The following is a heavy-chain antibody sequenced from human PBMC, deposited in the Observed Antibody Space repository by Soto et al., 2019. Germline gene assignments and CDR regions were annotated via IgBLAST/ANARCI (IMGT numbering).Heavy chain of an antibody. J-gene: IGHJ6*02. D-gene: IGHD3-3*01. CDR3: ARDRGNYDFWSGDRPIYYYYSGMDV. CDR2: IIPIFGTA. V-gene: IGHV1-69*13. CDR1: GGTFGSYA. Sequence: VKVSRKASGGTFGSYAISWVRQAPGQGLEWMGGIIPIFGTANYAQKFQGRVTMTEDTYPSTAYMELRSLRSDDTAVYYGARDRGNYDFWSGDRPIYYYYSGMDVWGQGTTVPVSS.